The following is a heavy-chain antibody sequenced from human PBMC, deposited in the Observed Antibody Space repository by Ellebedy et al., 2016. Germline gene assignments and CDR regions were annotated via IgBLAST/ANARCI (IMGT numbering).Heavy chain of an antibody. D-gene: IGHD1-26*01. CDR2: ISAYNGNT. CDR1: GYTFTSYG. J-gene: IGHJ6*03. CDR3: ARVMMGATSGYYYYYYMDV. V-gene: IGHV1-18*01. Sequence: ASVKVSCXASGYTFTSYGISWVRQAPGQGLEWMGWISAYNGNTNYAQKLQGRVTMTTDTSTSTAYMELRSLRSDDTAVYYCARVMMGATSGYYYYYYMDVWGKGTTVTVSS.